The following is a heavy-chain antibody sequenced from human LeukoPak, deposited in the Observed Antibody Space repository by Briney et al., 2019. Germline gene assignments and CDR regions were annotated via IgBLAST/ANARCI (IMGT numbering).Heavy chain of an antibody. V-gene: IGHV1-8*01. J-gene: IGHJ6*03. D-gene: IGHD1-26*01. CDR1: GYTFTSYD. CDR2: MNPNSGNT. CDR3: AKVGATTGYYYYYMDV. Sequence: ASVKVPCKASGYTFTSYDINWLRQATGQGLEWMGWMNPNSGNTGYAQKFQGRVTMTRNTSISTAYMELSSLRSEDTAVYYCAKVGATTGYYYYYMDVWGKGTTVTVSS.